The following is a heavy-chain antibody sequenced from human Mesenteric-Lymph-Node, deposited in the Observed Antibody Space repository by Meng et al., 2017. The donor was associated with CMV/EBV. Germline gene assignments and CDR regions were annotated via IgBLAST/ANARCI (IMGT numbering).Heavy chain of an antibody. CDR1: GFTFSDYA. CDR2: SSGDGARS. V-gene: IGHV3-23*01. Sequence: GGSLRLSCAASGFTFSDYAMSWVRQAPGKGPEWVSASSGDGARSYYADSVRGRFTISRDTSKNTLYLQMNSPRAEDTAIYYCAKGLSVFDYWGQGILVIVSS. J-gene: IGHJ4*02. D-gene: IGHD5/OR15-5a*01. CDR3: AKGLSVFDY.